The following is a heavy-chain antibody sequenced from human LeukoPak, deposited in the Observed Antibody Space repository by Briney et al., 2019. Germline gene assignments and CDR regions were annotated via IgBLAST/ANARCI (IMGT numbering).Heavy chain of an antibody. CDR3: ARGRGSIAAVLDAFDI. V-gene: IGHV4-31*03. D-gene: IGHD6-13*01. CDR2: IYYSGST. Sequence: SETLSLTCTVSGGSISSGGYYWSWIRQHPGKGLEWIGYIYYSGSTYYNPSLESRVTISVDTSKNQFSLKLSSVTAADTAVYYCARGRGSIAAVLDAFDIWGQGTMVTVSS. J-gene: IGHJ3*02. CDR1: GGSISSGGYY.